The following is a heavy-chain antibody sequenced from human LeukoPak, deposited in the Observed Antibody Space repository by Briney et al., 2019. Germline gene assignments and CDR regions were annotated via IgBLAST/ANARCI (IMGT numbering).Heavy chain of an antibody. CDR2: INPNTGGT. CDR3: ARDLATIDGIAWYYFEN. Sequence: ASVKVSCKASGFTFADHYIHWVRQAPVQGFEWMGWINPNTGGTDYAQKFQDRIALTSYTSISTVYMELNRLESDDTALYYCARDLATIDGIAWYYFENWGQGTLVTVS. V-gene: IGHV1-2*02. CDR1: GFTFADHY. J-gene: IGHJ4*02. D-gene: IGHD5-12*01.